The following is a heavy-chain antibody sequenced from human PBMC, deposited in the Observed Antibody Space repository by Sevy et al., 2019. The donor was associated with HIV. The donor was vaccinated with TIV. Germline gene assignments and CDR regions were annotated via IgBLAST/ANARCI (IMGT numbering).Heavy chain of an antibody. Sequence: GGSLRLSCAASGFTFSNAWMSWVRQAPGKGLEWVGRIKSKTNGGTTDYVAPVKGRFTISRDDSKNTVYLQMNSLKTEDTAVYYCTTVSQVGATAGYFDYWGQGTLVTVSS. CDR3: TTVSQVGATAGYFDY. J-gene: IGHJ4*02. CDR1: GFTFSNAW. D-gene: IGHD1-26*01. CDR2: IKSKTNGGTT. V-gene: IGHV3-15*01.